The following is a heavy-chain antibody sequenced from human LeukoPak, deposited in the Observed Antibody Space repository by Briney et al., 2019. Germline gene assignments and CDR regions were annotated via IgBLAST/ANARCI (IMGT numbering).Heavy chain of an antibody. D-gene: IGHD3-3*01. Sequence: PSETLSLTCAVSGYSISSGYYWGWIRQPPGKGLEWIGSIYYSGSTYYNPSLKSRVTISVDTSKNQFSLKLSSVTAADTAVYYCARRGPGADFWSGYWNWGQGTLVTVSS. CDR1: GYSISSGYY. CDR3: ARRGPGADFWSGYWN. V-gene: IGHV4-38-2*01. CDR2: IYYSGST. J-gene: IGHJ4*02.